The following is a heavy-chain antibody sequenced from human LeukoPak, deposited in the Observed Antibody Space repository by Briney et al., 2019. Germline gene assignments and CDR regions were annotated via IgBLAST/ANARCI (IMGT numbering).Heavy chain of an antibody. CDR3: AGHRGRVITPSFDY. D-gene: IGHD3-10*01. CDR1: GGSISSSHW. J-gene: IGHJ4*02. Sequence: KASETLSLTCAVSGGSISSSHWWSWVRQPPGKGLEWIGEIYHSGSTNYNPSLKSRVTISVDKSKNQFSLKLSSVTAADTAVYYCAGHRGRVITPSFDYWGQGTLVTVSS. CDR2: IYHSGST. V-gene: IGHV4-4*02.